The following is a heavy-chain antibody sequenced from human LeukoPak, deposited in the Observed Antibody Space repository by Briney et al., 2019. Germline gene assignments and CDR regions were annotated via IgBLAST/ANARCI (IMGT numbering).Heavy chain of an antibody. CDR3: ARGALY. V-gene: IGHV3-30-3*01. Sequence: GGSLRLSCAASGFTFSSYAMHWVRQTPGKGLEWEAVISYDGSNKYYADSVKGRFTISRDNSKNTLYLQMNSLRAEDTAVYYCARGALYWGQGTLVTVSS. J-gene: IGHJ4*02. CDR2: ISYDGSNK. CDR1: GFTFSSYA.